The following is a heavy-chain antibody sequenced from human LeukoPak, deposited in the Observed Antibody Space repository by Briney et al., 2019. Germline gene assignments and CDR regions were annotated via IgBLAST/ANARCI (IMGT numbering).Heavy chain of an antibody. CDR2: IYYSGST. J-gene: IGHJ5*02. Sequence: SETLSLTCTVSGGSISSYYWSWIRQPPGKGLEWIGYIYYSGSTNYNPSLKSRVTISVDTSKNQFSLKLSSVTAADTAVYYCARGAGYSPGWFDPWGQGTLVTVSS. D-gene: IGHD2-21*01. CDR3: ARGAGYSPGWFDP. V-gene: IGHV4-59*01. CDR1: GGSISSYY.